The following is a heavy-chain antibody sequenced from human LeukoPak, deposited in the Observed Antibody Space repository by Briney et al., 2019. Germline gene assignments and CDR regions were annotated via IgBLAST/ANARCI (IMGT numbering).Heavy chain of an antibody. V-gene: IGHV4-59*01. CDR1: GGSISSYY. J-gene: IGHJ4*02. CDR3: ARGSGDYGDPDY. D-gene: IGHD4-17*01. CDR2: IYYSGST. Sequence: SETLSLTCTVSGGSISSYYWSWIRQPPGKGLEWIGYIYYSGSTNYNPSLKSRVTISVDTSKNQFSLKLSSVTAADTAVYYCARGSGDYGDPDYWGQGTLVTVSS.